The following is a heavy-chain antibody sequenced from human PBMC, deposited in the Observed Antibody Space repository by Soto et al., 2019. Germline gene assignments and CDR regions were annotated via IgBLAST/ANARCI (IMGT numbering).Heavy chain of an antibody. CDR2: ITNSGGNT. CDR3: ATRIGDY. Sequence: EVQLLESGGGLVQPGGSLRLSCAASGLTFSNYAMSWVRQAPGKGLEWVSTITNSGGNTYYADSVKGRFTISRDNSKNTVDLQMNSLRAEDTAVYYCATRIGDYWGQGTLVTVSS. D-gene: IGHD3-16*01. J-gene: IGHJ4*02. V-gene: IGHV3-23*01. CDR1: GLTFSNYA.